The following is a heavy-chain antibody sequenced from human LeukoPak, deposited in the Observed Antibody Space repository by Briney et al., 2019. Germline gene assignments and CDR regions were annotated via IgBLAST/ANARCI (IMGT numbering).Heavy chain of an antibody. V-gene: IGHV1-2*02. CDR2: INPNSGGT. D-gene: IGHD2-2*02. CDR3: ARLRYYCSSTSCYKRVRPHYYGMDV. Sequence: ASVKVSCKASGYTFTDNYMHWVRQAPGQGLEWMGWINPNSGGTNYAQKFQGRVTMTRNTSISTAYMELSSLRSEDTAVYYCARLRYYCSSTSCYKRVRPHYYGMDVWGQGTTVTVSS. CDR1: GYTFTDNY. J-gene: IGHJ6*02.